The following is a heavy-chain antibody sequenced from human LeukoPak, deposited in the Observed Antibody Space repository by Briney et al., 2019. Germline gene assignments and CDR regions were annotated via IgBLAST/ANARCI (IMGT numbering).Heavy chain of an antibody. V-gene: IGHV4-39*01. J-gene: IGHJ3*01. Sequence: PSETLSLTCTVSGGLLSSSSDSWGWIHQPPGKGLEWIGSIYYSGSTYYNPSLKSRVTISVDPSKNQLSLKLKSVTAADTAMFYCARWFGEFDAFDLWGQGTMVTVSS. CDR1: GGLLSSSSDS. CDR3: ARWFGEFDAFDL. CDR2: IYYSGST. D-gene: IGHD3-10*01.